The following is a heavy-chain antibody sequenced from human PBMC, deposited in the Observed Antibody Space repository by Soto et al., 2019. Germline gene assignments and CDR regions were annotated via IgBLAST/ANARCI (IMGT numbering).Heavy chain of an antibody. D-gene: IGHD3-10*01. CDR1: GYTFTSYG. V-gene: IGHV1-18*01. CDR2: ISAYNGNT. CDR3: ARAAWPNHHGSGSYYSANYHYYYMDF. J-gene: IGHJ6*03. Sequence: ASVKVSCKASGYTFTSYGISWVRQAPGQGLEWMGWISAYNGNTNYAQKLQGRVTMTTDTSTSTAYMELRSLRSDDTAVYYCARAAWPNHHGSGSYYSANYHYYYMDFSGKGTTVTVSS.